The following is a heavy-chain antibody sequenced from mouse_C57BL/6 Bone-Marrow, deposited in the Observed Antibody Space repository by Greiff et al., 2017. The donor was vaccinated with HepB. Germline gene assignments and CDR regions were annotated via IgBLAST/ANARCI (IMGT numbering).Heavy chain of an antibody. CDR1: GFTFSDYY. V-gene: IGHV5-12*01. Sequence: EVQRVESGGGLVQPGGSLKLSCAASGFTFSDYYMYWVRQTPEKRLEWVAYISNGGGSTYYPDTVKGRFTISRDNAKNTLYLQMSRLKSEDTAMYYCARRGNWDAMDYWGQGTSVTVSS. CDR3: ARRGNWDAMDY. J-gene: IGHJ4*01. D-gene: IGHD4-1*01. CDR2: ISNGGGST.